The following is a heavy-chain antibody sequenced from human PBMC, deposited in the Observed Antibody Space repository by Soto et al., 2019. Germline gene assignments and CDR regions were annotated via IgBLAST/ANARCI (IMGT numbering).Heavy chain of an antibody. D-gene: IGHD6-6*01. CDR2: IYSGGST. V-gene: IGHV3-53*04. J-gene: IGHJ6*03. Sequence: GGALRFPCAASGFTVSSNYMSWVRQAPGKGLEWVSVIYSGGSTYYADSVKGRFTISRHNSKNTLYLQMNSLRAEDTAVYYCATASRGQIAARDYYYYMDVWGKGTTVTVSS. CDR3: ATASRGQIAARDYYYYMDV. CDR1: GFTVSSNY.